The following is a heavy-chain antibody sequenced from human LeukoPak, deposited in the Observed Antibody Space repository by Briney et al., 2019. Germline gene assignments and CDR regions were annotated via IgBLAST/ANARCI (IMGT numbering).Heavy chain of an antibody. CDR2: FIPIFGTA. CDR1: GGTFSSYA. Sequence: SVKVSCKASGGTFSSYAISWVRQAPGPGLEWMGGFIPIFGTANYAQKFQGRVTITADESTSTAYMELSSLRSEDTAVYYCARSARGYSYAYESNFDYWGQGTLVTVSS. V-gene: IGHV1-69*13. D-gene: IGHD5-18*01. CDR3: ARSARGYSYAYESNFDY. J-gene: IGHJ4*02.